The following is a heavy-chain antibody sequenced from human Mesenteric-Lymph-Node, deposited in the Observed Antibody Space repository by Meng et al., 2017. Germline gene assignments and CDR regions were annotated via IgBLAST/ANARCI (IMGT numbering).Heavy chain of an antibody. J-gene: IGHJ4*02. Sequence: QLQLQDSGPGLVKPSETLSLPCTVSCCSISSTSYYWGWIRQPPGKGPEWIGSIYYSGRNYHNPSLKSRLTISVDTSKSQLALKLSSVTDAEKAVYYCARQMVECGYGGNSPFDYWGQGTLVTVSS. V-gene: IGHV4-39*01. CDR3: ARQMVECGYGGNSPFDY. CDR2: IYYSGRN. D-gene: IGHD4-23*01. CDR1: CCSISSTSYY.